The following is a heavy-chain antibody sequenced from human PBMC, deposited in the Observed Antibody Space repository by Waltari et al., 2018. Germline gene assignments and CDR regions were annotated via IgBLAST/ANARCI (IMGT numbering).Heavy chain of an antibody. D-gene: IGHD2-2*01. CDR3: ARGGQVLNWPFDM. J-gene: IGHJ3*02. CDR2: FKSDGSST. Sequence: EVQLVESGGGLVQPGGSLRLSCAASGFIFSACWMHWVRQAPGKGLMWVSRFKSDGSSTAYADFVKGRFTVSRETARNTLYLQMNSLSAEDTAVYYCARGGQVLNWPFDMWGQGTVVTVSS. CDR1: GFIFSACW. V-gene: IGHV3-74*01.